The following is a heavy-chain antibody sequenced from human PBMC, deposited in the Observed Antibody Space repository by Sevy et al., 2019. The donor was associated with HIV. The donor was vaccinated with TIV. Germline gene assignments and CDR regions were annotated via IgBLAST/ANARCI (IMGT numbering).Heavy chain of an antibody. V-gene: IGHV4-31*03. CDR1: GGSISSGGYY. CDR3: ARDRVVTAIVTAPYGMDV. J-gene: IGHJ6*02. Sequence: SETLSLTCTVSGGSISSGGYYWSWIRQHPGKGLEWIGYIYYSGSTYYNPSLKSRVTISVDTSKNQFSLKLSSVTAADTAVYYCARDRVVTAIVTAPYGMDVWGQGTTVTVSS. CDR2: IYYSGST. D-gene: IGHD5-18*01.